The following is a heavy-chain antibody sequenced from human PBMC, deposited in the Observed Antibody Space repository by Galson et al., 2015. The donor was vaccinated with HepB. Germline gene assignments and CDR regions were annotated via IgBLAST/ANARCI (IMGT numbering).Heavy chain of an antibody. CDR2: ISGSGGST. Sequence: SLRLSCAASGFTFSSYAMSWVRQAPGKGLEWVSAISGSGGSTYYADSVKGRFTISRDNSKNTLYLQMNSLRAEDTAVYYCAKVGQWLVRLSRTIDYWGQGTLVTVSS. CDR1: GFTFSSYA. J-gene: IGHJ4*02. V-gene: IGHV3-23*01. D-gene: IGHD6-19*01. CDR3: AKVGQWLVRLSRTIDY.